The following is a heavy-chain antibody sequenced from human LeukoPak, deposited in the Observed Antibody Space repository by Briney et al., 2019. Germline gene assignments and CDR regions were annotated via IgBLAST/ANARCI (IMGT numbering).Heavy chain of an antibody. Sequence: MSSETLSLTCTVSGGSISSYYWSWIRQPPGKGLEWIGYIYYSGSTNYNPSLKSRVTISVDTSKNQFSPKLSSVTAADTAVYYCARDPIVGALDDAFDIWGQGTMVTVSS. J-gene: IGHJ3*02. CDR1: GGSISSYY. V-gene: IGHV4-59*01. D-gene: IGHD1-26*01. CDR3: ARDPIVGALDDAFDI. CDR2: IYYSGST.